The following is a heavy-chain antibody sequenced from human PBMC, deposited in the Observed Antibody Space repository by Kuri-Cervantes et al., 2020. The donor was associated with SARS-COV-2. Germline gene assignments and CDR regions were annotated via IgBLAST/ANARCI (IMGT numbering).Heavy chain of an antibody. CDR1: GESFSGYY. J-gene: IGHJ5*02. CDR3: ARDPGGYYDILTGYNYNWFDP. CDR2: VNHRGST. Sequence: SETLSLTCAFYGESFSGYYWNWIRQSPGKGLQWIGEVNHRGSTNYNPSLKSRVTISVDTSKNQFFLKLSSVTAADTAVYYCARDPGGYYDILTGYNYNWFDPWGQGTLVTVSS. V-gene: IGHV4-34*01. D-gene: IGHD3-9*01.